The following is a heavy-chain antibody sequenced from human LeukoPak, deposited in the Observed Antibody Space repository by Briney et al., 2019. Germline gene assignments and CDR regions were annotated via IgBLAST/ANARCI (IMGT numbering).Heavy chain of an antibody. CDR2: IYSGGST. Sequence: GGSLRLSCAASGFTVSSNYMSWVRQAPGKGLEWVSVIYSGGSTYYADSVKGRFTISRDNSKNTLHLQMNSLRAEDTAVYYCARGTYDSSGLLGHYFDYWGQGTLVTVSS. J-gene: IGHJ4*02. V-gene: IGHV3-66*01. CDR1: GFTVSSNY. CDR3: ARGTYDSSGLLGHYFDY. D-gene: IGHD3-22*01.